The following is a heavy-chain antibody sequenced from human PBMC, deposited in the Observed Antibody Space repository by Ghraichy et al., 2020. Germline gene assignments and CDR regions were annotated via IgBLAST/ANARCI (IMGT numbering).Heavy chain of an antibody. CDR2: INHSGST. J-gene: IGHJ5*02. V-gene: IGHV4-34*01. CDR3: AREDSGYDSARWFDP. Sequence: SETLSLTCAVYGGSFSGYYWSWIRQPPGKGLEWIGEINHSGSTNYNPSLKSRVTISVDTSKNQFSLKLSSVTAADTAVYYCAREDSGYDSARWFDPWGQGTLVTVSS. CDR1: GGSFSGYY. D-gene: IGHD5-12*01.